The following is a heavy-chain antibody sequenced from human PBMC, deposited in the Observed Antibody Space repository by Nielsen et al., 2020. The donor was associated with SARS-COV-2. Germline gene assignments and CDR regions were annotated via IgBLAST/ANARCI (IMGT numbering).Heavy chain of an antibody. CDR2: IYHTGFT. CDR3: ARGFDY. Sequence: SETLSLTCSVSGVSMSSYYWSWIRQPPGKGLEWIGYIYHTGFTDYNPSLKSRVTISVDISNNQFSLKLSSVTAADTAVYYCARGFDYWGQGTLVTVSS. J-gene: IGHJ4*02. V-gene: IGHV4-59*01. CDR1: GVSMSSYY.